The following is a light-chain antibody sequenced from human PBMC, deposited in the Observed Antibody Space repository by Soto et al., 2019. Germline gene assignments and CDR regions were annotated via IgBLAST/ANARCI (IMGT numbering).Light chain of an antibody. V-gene: IGLV2-14*03. Sequence: QSALTQPASVSGSPGQSITISCTGTISDVGGYNYVSWYQHHPGKAPKLLIYDVSNRPSGVSNRFSGSKSDNTASLTISGLQPEDEADYYCSSYTTSNTRQIAFGTGTKVTVL. J-gene: IGLJ1*01. CDR2: DVS. CDR1: ISDVGGYNY. CDR3: SSYTTSNTRQIA.